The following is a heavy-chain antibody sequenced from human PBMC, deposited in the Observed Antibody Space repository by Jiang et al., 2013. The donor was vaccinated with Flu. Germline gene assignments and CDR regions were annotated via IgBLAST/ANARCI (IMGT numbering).Heavy chain of an antibody. J-gene: IGHJ4*02. V-gene: IGHV4-38-2*02. D-gene: IGHD3-10*01. CDR2: IYHSGST. CDR3: ARDSRVRVDY. CDR1: GYSISSGYY. Sequence: GLVKPSETLSLTCTVSGYSISSGYYWGWIRQPPGKGLEWIGSIYHSGSTYYNPSLKSRVTISVDTSKNQFSLKLSSVTAADTAVYYCARDSRVRVDYWGQGTLVTVSS.